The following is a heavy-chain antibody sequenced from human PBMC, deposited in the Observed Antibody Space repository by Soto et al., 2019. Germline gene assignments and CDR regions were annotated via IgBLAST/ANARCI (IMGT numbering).Heavy chain of an antibody. CDR2: INHSGST. V-gene: IGHV4-34*01. CDR3: ARGLISGSHYSGGWYYFDS. CDR1: GGSFSGYY. D-gene: IGHD1-26*01. J-gene: IGHJ4*02. Sequence: SETLSLTCAVYGGSFSGYYWSWIRQPPGKGLEWIGEINHSGSTNYNPSLKSRVTISVHTSNSQFSLELSSVTAADTAVYYCARGLISGSHYSGGWYYFDSWGQGTQVTVSS.